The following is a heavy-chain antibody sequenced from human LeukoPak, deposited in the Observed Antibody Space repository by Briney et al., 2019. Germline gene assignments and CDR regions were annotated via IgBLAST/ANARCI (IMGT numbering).Heavy chain of an antibody. Sequence: ASVKVSCKASGNIFTGFYMHWVRQATGQGLEWMGLINPNSGGTKYAQKFQGRVTMTRDMSTSTVYMELSSLRSEDTAVYYCARIAVAGTGSPYYFDYWGQGTLVTVSS. V-gene: IGHV1-2*02. CDR1: GNIFTGFY. CDR2: INPNSGGT. J-gene: IGHJ4*02. D-gene: IGHD6-19*01. CDR3: ARIAVAGTGSPYYFDY.